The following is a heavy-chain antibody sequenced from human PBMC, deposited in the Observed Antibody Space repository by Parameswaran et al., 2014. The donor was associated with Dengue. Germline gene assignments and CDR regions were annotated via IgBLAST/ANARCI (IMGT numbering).Heavy chain of an antibody. Sequence: VRQMPGKGLEWMGRIDPSDSYTNYSPSFQGHVTISADKSISTAYLQWSSLKASDTAMYYCARHVGYSYVLISYYYYGMDVWGQGTTVTVSS. D-gene: IGHD5-18*01. CDR2: IDPSDSYT. J-gene: IGHJ6*02. CDR3: ARHVGYSYVLISYYYYGMDV. V-gene: IGHV5-10-1*01.